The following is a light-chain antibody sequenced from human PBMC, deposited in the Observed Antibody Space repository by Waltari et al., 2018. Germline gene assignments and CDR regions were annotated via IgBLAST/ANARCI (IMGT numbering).Light chain of an antibody. V-gene: IGKV1-5*03. CDR3: QQYKTYWT. J-gene: IGKJ1*01. CDR1: QSISTW. CDR2: KAS. Sequence: DIQMTQSPSTLSASVGDRVTITCRASQSISTWLAWYQQKPGKAPNLLIYKASTLESGAPSRFSGSGSGTEFTLTISSLQPDDFATYYCQQYKTYWTFGQGTKVEIK.